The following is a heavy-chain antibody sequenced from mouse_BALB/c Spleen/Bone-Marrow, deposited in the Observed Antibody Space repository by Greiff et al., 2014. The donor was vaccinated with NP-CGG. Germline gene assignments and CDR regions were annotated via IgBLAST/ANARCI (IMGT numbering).Heavy chain of an antibody. CDR3: AYGNYESYFFDY. CDR2: IDPSDSET. D-gene: IGHD2-1*01. J-gene: IGHJ2*01. V-gene: IGHV1-69*02. Sequence: QVQFQQSGAELVKPGAPVKLSCKASAYTFTSYWMNWVKQRPGRGLEWIGRIDPSDSETHYNQNFKDKATLTVDRSSSTALIQLSSLTSEDSTVYYCAYGNYESYFFDYWGQGTTLTVSS. CDR1: AYTFTSYW.